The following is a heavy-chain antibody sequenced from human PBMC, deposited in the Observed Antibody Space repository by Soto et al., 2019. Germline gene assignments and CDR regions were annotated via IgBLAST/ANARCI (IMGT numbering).Heavy chain of an antibody. V-gene: IGHV1-8*01. CDR2: MNPNSGNT. J-gene: IGHJ4*02. Sequence: QVQLVQSGAEVKKPGASVKVSCKASGYTFTSYDINWVRQATGQGLEWMGWMNPNSGNTGYAQKFQGRVTMTRNTSISTAYMELSSLRSEDTAVYYCARGRATDRYCSGGSCYLNDYWGQGTLVTVSS. D-gene: IGHD2-15*01. CDR1: GYTFTSYD. CDR3: ARGRATDRYCSGGSCYLNDY.